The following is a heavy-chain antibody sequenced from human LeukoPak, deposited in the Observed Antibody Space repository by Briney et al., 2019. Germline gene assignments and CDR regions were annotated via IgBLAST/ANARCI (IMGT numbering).Heavy chain of an antibody. V-gene: IGHV3-23*01. CDR3: ARGGYTTWFDP. Sequence: GGSLRLSCAASGFTFKEYSMSWVRQAPGKGLEWVSNIRSNGGDTYYTDSVKGRFAISRDNSKNTLYLEMNSLRAEDTAVYYCARGGYTTWFDPWGQGTLVTVSS. CDR2: IRSNGGDT. J-gene: IGHJ5*02. CDR1: GFTFKEYS. D-gene: IGHD2-15*01.